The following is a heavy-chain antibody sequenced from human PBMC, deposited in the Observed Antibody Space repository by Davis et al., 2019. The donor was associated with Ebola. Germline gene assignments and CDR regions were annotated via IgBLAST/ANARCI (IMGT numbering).Heavy chain of an antibody. D-gene: IGHD4-17*01. J-gene: IGHJ4*02. CDR1: GFTFSSYA. Sequence: GGSLRLSCAASGFTFSSYAMHWVRQAPGKGLEWVAVISYDGSNKYYADSVKGRFTISRDNSKNTLYLQMNSLRAEDTAVYYCARSTTSDYWGQGTLVTVSS. CDR2: ISYDGSNK. V-gene: IGHV3-30-3*01. CDR3: ARSTTSDY.